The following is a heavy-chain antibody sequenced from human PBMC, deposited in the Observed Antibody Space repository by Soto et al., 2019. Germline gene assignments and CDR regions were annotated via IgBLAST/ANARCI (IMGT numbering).Heavy chain of an antibody. CDR3: TRRWELLSYYGMDV. CDR1: GFTFSGSA. J-gene: IGHJ6*04. V-gene: IGHV3-73*01. D-gene: IGHD1-26*01. Sequence: GGSLRLSCAASGFTFSGSAMHWVRQASGKGLEWVGRIRSKANSYATAYAASVKGRFTISREDSKNTAYLQMNSLKTEDTAVYYCTRRWELLSYYGMDVWGAGTTLAVYS. CDR2: IRSKANSYAT.